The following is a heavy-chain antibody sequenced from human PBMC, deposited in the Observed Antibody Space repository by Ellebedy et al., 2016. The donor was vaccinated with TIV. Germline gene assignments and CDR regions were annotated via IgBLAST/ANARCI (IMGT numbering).Heavy chain of an antibody. V-gene: IGHV3-7*01. Sequence: GGSLRLXXAVSGFTFSSYWMNWVRQAPGKGLEWVANIKPDGSEKYYVDSVKGRFTISRDNAKNSVYLQMNSLRADDTAVYYCGRAMDVWGQGTTVTVSS. CDR1: GFTFSSYW. CDR3: GRAMDV. CDR2: IKPDGSEK. J-gene: IGHJ6*02.